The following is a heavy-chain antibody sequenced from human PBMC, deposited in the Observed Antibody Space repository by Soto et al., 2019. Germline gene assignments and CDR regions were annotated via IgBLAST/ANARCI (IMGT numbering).Heavy chain of an antibody. CDR2: IYHSGST. CDR3: ASQDPSSSTDASFLVNGYFDL. CDR1: GGSISSSKW. J-gene: IGHJ2*01. D-gene: IGHD6-6*01. V-gene: IGHV4-4*02. Sequence: QMQLQESGPGLVKPSGTLSLTCGVSGGSISSSKWWTWVRQPPGKGPEWIGEIYHSGSTNYNPSLPSRVPISLDRSNNRFSLTLPSVTAADTAVYYCASQDPSSSTDASFLVNGYFDLWGRGILVTVSS.